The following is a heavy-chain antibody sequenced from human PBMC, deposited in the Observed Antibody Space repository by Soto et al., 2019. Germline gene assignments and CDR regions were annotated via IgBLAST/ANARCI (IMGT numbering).Heavy chain of an antibody. CDR2: IIPIFGTA. V-gene: IGHV1-69*06. Sequence: SVKVSCKASGGTFSSYAISWVRQAPGQGLEWMGGIIPIFGTANYAQKFQGRVTITADKSTSTAYMELSSLRSEDTAVCYCARVLGVVITTYYYYYGMDVWGQGTTVTVSS. CDR1: GGTFSSYA. J-gene: IGHJ6*02. CDR3: ARVLGVVITTYYYYYGMDV. D-gene: IGHD3-3*01.